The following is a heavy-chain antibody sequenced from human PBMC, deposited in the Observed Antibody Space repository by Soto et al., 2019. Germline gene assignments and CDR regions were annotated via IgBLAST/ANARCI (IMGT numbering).Heavy chain of an antibody. Sequence: QVDLVESGGGVVQPGRSLRLSCAASGFTFSSYAIHWVRQSPGKGLEWVSVISSAGSNYYHADSVKGRFTISRDNSNNTVHLQMNNLRPEDTAVYYCARDRKGQYGSGSYLEYWGQGTLVTVSS. J-gene: IGHJ4*02. CDR2: ISSAGSNY. CDR3: ARDRKGQYGSGSYLEY. CDR1: GFTFSSYA. V-gene: IGHV3-30*04. D-gene: IGHD3-10*01.